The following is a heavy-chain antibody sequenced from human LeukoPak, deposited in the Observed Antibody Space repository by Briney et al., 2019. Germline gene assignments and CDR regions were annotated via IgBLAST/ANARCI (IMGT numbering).Heavy chain of an antibody. V-gene: IGHV3-7*01. D-gene: IGHD2-15*01. Sequence: PGGSLRLSCAASGFTFSSYWMSWVRRAPGKGLEWVANIKQDGSEKYYVDSVKGRFTISRDNAKNSLYLQMNSLRAEDTAVYYCARPQPDCSGGSCYRAPYNWFDPWGQGTLVTVSS. J-gene: IGHJ5*02. CDR2: IKQDGSEK. CDR1: GFTFSSYW. CDR3: ARPQPDCSGGSCYRAPYNWFDP.